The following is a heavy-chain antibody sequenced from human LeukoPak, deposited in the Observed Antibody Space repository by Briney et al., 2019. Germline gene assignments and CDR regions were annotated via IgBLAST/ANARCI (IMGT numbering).Heavy chain of an antibody. CDR3: ARDSSGWYLGTYNWFDP. J-gene: IGHJ5*02. D-gene: IGHD6-19*01. CDR1: GYTFTSYY. CDR2: INPSGVST. Sequence: ASVKVSCKASGYTFTSYYMHWVRQAPGQGLEWMGIINPSGVSTRYAQKFQGRVTMTRDTSTSTVYMELSSLRSEDTAVYYCARDSSGWYLGTYNWFDPWGQGTLVTVSS. V-gene: IGHV1-46*01.